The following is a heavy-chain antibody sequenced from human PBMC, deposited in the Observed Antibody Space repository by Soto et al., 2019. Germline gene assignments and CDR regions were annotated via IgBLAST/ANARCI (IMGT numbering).Heavy chain of an antibody. V-gene: IGHV3-23*01. CDR1: GFTFSSYA. J-gene: IGHJ4*02. CDR2: ISGSGGST. CDR3: AGSGISSFIAVAGTGYFDY. D-gene: IGHD6-19*01. Sequence: GGSLRLSCAASGFTFSSYAMSWVRQAPGKGLEWVSAISGSGGSTYYADSVKGRFTISRDNSKNTLYLQMNSLRAEDTAVYSGAGSGISSFIAVAGTGYFDYWGQGTLVTVSS.